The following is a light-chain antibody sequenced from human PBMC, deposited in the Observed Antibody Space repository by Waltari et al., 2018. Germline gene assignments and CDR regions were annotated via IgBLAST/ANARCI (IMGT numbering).Light chain of an antibody. J-gene: IGKJ2*01. CDR3: QHFNSYPFI. Sequence: DIQMTQSPSTLSASVGSRVTITCRASQSIGTYLPWYQQKPGKAPKLLIFMASTLQREVPSRSSGSGSGTEFALTISGLQADDFATYFCQHFNSYPFIFGRGTKLEIK. CDR2: MAS. V-gene: IGKV1-5*03. CDR1: QSIGTY.